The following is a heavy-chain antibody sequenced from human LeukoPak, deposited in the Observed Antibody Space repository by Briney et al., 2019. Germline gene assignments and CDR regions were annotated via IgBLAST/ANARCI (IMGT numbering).Heavy chain of an antibody. Sequence: PSETLSLTCAFYGGSFSGDSWRWIRHPPGKGLEWIREINHSGSTNYNPTLKGRVTITVDTAKTQFSLKLSSVTAADTAVYYCARGSPSRQVSRYYYYYYMDVWGKGTTVAVSS. D-gene: IGHD2-2*01. J-gene: IGHJ6*03. CDR3: ARGSPSRQVSRYYYYYYMDV. V-gene: IGHV4-34*01. CDR1: GGSFSGDS. CDR2: INHSGST.